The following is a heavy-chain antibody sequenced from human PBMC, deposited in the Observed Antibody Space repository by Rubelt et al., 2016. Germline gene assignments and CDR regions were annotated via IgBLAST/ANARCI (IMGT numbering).Heavy chain of an antibody. CDR1: GCSIRSRTSHS. J-gene: IGHJ3*02. Sequence: QLQLQESGPGLVKPSETLSLTCTVSGCSIRSRTSHSGGWIRQPPVQGREWIGSNCQTGKPYTNRTDTNRLHIDEGTSKKQFSLKGSLGTAADTAVNYWARDGGYSYGLDAFDIWGQGTMVTVSS. CDR2: NCQTGKP. V-gene: IGHV4-39*07. D-gene: IGHD5-18*01. CDR3: ARDGGYSYGLDAFDI.